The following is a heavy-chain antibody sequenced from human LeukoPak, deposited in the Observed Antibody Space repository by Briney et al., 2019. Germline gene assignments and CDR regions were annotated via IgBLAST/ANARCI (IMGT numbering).Heavy chain of an antibody. Sequence: GESLQISCKGSGYSFTSYWIGWVRQMPGKGLGLMGIIYPGDSDTRYSPSFQGQVTISADKSISTAYLQWSSLKASDTAMYYCARPRTHSSGPLQLDYWGQGTLVTVSS. J-gene: IGHJ4*02. CDR1: GYSFTSYW. D-gene: IGHD3-22*01. V-gene: IGHV5-51*01. CDR3: ARPRTHSSGPLQLDY. CDR2: IYPGDSDT.